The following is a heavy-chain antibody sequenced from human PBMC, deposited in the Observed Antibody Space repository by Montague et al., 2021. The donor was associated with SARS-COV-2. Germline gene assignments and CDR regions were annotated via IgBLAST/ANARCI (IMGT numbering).Heavy chain of an antibody. CDR2: GTT. J-gene: IGHJ5*02. Sequence: GTTNYNTSPKSRVTISVDTSKTQFSLKLTSVTAADTAVYYCAREGYCSGGTCYSSGPNWFDPWVQATLVTVSP. CDR3: AREGYCSGGTCYSSGPNWFDP. V-gene: IGHV4-59*01. D-gene: IGHD2-15*01.